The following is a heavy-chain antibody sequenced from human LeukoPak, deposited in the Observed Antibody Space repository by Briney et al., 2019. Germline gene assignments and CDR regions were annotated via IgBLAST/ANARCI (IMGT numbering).Heavy chain of an antibody. CDR1: GFTFSSYD. J-gene: IGHJ6*02. CDR3: ARSLVAGDYYYYGMDV. D-gene: IGHD6-19*01. Sequence: GGSLGLSCAASGFTFSSYDMHWVRQATGKGLEWVSAIAAGDTYYPGSVKGRFTISRENAKNSLYLQMNSLRAGDTAVYYCARSLVAGDYYYYGMDVWGQGTTVTVSS. V-gene: IGHV3-13*01. CDR2: IAAGDT.